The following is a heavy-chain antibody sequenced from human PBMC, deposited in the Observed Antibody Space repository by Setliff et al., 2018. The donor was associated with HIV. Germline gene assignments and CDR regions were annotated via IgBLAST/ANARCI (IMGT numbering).Heavy chain of an antibody. J-gene: IGHJ5*01. CDR1: GASISSDS. CDR3: AKGGASSHWLGP. V-gene: IGHV4-59*01. D-gene: IGHD3-16*01. CDR2: ILNREIT. Sequence: PSETLSLTCTVSGASISSDSWSWIRQSPGKGLEWIGFILNREITNYNPPLQSRVSISMDTSKNQFSLKLHSVTAADTAIYHCAKGGASSHWLGPWGPGILVTVSS.